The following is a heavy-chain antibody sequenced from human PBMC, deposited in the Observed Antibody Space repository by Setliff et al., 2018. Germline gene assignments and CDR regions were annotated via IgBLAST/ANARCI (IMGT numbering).Heavy chain of an antibody. CDR3: TTSPISSGWHSNFDYNMDV. CDR1: GFTFSNYY. Sequence: KTGGSLRLSCAASGFTFSNYYMTWIRQAPGKGLEWVGRIKRITDRGTKDHAAPVKGRFTVSRDDSISTLYLQMNSLKTEDTAVYYCTTSPISSGWHSNFDYNMDVWGQGTTVTVSS. V-gene: IGHV3-15*01. D-gene: IGHD6-19*01. CDR2: IKRITDRGTK. J-gene: IGHJ6*02.